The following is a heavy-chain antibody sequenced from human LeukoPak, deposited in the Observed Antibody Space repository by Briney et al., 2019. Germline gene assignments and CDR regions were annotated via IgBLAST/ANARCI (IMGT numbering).Heavy chain of an antibody. CDR3: ARGYYDILTGYYNGPDY. CDR2: INAGNGNT. D-gene: IGHD3-9*01. CDR1: GYPFTSYA. J-gene: IGHJ4*02. V-gene: IGHV1-3*01. Sequence: ASVKVSCKASGYPFTSYAMHWVRQAPGQRLEWMGWINAGNGNTKYSQKFQGRVTITRDTSASTAYMELSSLRSEDTAVYYCARGYYDILTGYYNGPDYWGQGTLVTVSS.